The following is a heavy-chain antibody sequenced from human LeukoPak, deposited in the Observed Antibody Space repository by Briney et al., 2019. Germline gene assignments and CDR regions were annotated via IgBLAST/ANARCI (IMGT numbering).Heavy chain of an antibody. CDR2: FYSDGRT. CDR1: GFSVSDNY. J-gene: IGHJ5*02. Sequence: PGGSLRLSCAASGFSVSDNYMSWVRQAPGKGLDWVSSFYSDGRTNYADSVKGRFTISRDNAKNSLYLQMNSLRAEDTAVYYCAKAAALGCSSTSCYAPNWFDPWGQGTLVTVSS. D-gene: IGHD2-2*01. CDR3: AKAAALGCSSTSCYAPNWFDP. V-gene: IGHV3-53*05.